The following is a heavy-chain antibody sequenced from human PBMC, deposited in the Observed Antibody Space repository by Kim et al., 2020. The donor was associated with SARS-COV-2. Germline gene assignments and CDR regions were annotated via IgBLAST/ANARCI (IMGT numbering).Heavy chain of an antibody. CDR3: ARGVYGDYLDYYYGMDV. CDR1: GGTFSSYA. CDR2: IIPIFGTA. J-gene: IGHJ6*02. Sequence: SVKVSCKASGGTFSSYAISWVRQAPGQGLEWMGGIIPIFGTANYAQKFQGRVTITADESTSTAYMELSSLRSEDTAVYYCARGVYGDYLDYYYGMDVWGQGTTVTVSS. D-gene: IGHD4-17*01. V-gene: IGHV1-69*13.